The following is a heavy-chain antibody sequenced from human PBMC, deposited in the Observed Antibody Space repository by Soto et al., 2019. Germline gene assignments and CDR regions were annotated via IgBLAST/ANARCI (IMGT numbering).Heavy chain of an antibody. CDR1: GCSVSSGSYY. V-gene: IGHV4-61*01. D-gene: IGHD5-18*01. CDR2: LYNSGST. J-gene: IGHJ4*02. CDR3: ARANVYSYGYFDY. Sequence: QVQLQESGPGLVKPSETLSLTCTVSGCSVSSGSYYWTWIRQPPGKGLEWIGCLYNSGSTNYNPAVKSIATLSVDTSKTQFALRRSSVTAADTAVDYCARANVYSYGYFDYWGQGTLVTLSS.